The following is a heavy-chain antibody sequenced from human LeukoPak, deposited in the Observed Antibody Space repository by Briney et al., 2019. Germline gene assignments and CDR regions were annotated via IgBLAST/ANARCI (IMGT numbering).Heavy chain of an antibody. D-gene: IGHD5-12*01. CDR2: INPNSGGT. J-gene: IGHJ6*02. CDR1: GYTFTGYY. CDR3: AKDLSGYRTGPMDV. Sequence: ASVKVSCKASGYTFTGYYMHWVRQAPGQGLEWMGWINPNSGGTNYAQKFQGRVTMTRDTSISTAYMELSRLRAEDTALYYCAKDLSGYRTGPMDVWGQGTTVTASS. V-gene: IGHV1-2*02.